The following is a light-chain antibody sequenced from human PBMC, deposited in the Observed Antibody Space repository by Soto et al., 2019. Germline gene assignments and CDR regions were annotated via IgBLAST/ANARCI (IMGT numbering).Light chain of an antibody. CDR3: QSFDRSVSGWV. Sequence: QSVLTQPPSVSGAPGQRVTISCTGSSSNIGAPYDVHWYQHLPGTAPKLLIYGNANRPSGVPDRFSGSKSGTSASLAITGLQAEDEADYYCQSFDRSVSGWVFGGGTQLTVL. CDR1: SSNIGAPYD. CDR2: GNA. V-gene: IGLV1-40*01. J-gene: IGLJ2*01.